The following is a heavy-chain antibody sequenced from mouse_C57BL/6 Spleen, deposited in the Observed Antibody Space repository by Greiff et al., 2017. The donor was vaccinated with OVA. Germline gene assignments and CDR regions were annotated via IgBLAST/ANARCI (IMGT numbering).Heavy chain of an antibody. J-gene: IGHJ3*01. D-gene: IGHD1-1*01. CDR2: IRSKSNNYAT. CDR1: GFSFNTYA. V-gene: IGHV10-1*01. CDR3: VRHGGVVVD. Sequence: DVKLVESGGGLVQPKGSLKLSCAASGFSFNTYAMNWVRQAPGKGLEWVARIRSKSNNYATYYADSVKDRFTISRDDSESMLYLQMNNLKTEDTAMYYCVRHGGVVVDWGQGTLVTVSA.